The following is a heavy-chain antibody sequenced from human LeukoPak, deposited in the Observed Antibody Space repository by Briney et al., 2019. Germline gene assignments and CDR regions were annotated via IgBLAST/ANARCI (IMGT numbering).Heavy chain of an antibody. D-gene: IGHD2-15*01. CDR2: INHSGST. Sequence: PSETLSLTCAVYDGSFSGYYWSWIRQPPGKGLEWIGEINHSGSTNYNPSLKSRVTISVDTSKNQFSLKLSSVTAADTAVYYCARGRGYCSGGSCYSVGGIDYWGQGTLVTVSS. CDR3: ARGRGYCSGGSCYSVGGIDY. V-gene: IGHV4-34*01. J-gene: IGHJ4*02. CDR1: DGSFSGYY.